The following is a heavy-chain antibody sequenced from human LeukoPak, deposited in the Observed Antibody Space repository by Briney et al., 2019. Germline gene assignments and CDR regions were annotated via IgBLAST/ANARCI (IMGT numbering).Heavy chain of an antibody. Sequence: TGRSLRLSSAASGFTFGDYAMHWVRQAPGKGLEWVSGISWNSGSIVYADSVKGRFTISRDNAKNSLNLQMNSLRAEDTALYYCAKLAAAGKHPFDYWGQGTLVTVSS. CDR3: AKLAAAGKHPFDY. CDR2: ISWNSGSI. J-gene: IGHJ4*02. D-gene: IGHD6-13*01. V-gene: IGHV3-9*01. CDR1: GFTFGDYA.